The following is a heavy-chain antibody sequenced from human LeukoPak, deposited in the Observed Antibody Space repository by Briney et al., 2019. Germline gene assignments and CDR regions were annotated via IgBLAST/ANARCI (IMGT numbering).Heavy chain of an antibody. J-gene: IGHJ4*02. CDR3: ATLNYYGSGSYLSD. D-gene: IGHD3-10*01. CDR1: GGSFSGYY. Sequence: SETLSLTCAVYGGSFSGYYWSWIRQPPGKGLEWIGEINHSGSTNYNPSLKSRVTISVDKSKNQFSLKLSSVTAADTAVYYCATLNYYGSGSYLSDWGQGTLVTVSS. V-gene: IGHV4-34*01. CDR2: INHSGST.